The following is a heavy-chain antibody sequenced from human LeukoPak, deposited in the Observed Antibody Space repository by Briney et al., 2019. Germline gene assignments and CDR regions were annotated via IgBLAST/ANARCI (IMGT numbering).Heavy chain of an antibody. J-gene: IGHJ4*01. D-gene: IGHD4-17*01. V-gene: IGHV1-2*02. CDR1: GYTFTGTGFY. CDR2: VNPNSGAT. Sequence: ASVKVSCKASGYTFTGTGFYIHWVRQAPGQWLEWMGWVNPNSGATTYAQNFRGRVTLTRDTSTATSYMELTGLQSGDTAIYFCARLRGSGAYTFYYSPFEYWGQGTLVTVSS. CDR3: ARLRGSGAYTFYYSPFEY.